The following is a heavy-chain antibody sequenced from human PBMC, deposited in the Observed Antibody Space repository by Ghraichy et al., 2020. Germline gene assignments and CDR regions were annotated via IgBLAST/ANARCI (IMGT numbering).Heavy chain of an antibody. CDR2: IKHDGSEK. CDR1: GFTFSSYW. D-gene: IGHD3-16*01. J-gene: IGHJ5*02. CDR3: ARGHHYDHAWGIPP. V-gene: IGHV3-7*03. Sequence: GGSLRLSCVGSGFTFSSYWMSWVRQAPGKGLEWVANIKHDGSEKYYVDSVKGRFTISRDNAKNSLYLQMSSLRAEDTAVYYCARGHHYDHAWGIPPWGQGTLFTVSS.